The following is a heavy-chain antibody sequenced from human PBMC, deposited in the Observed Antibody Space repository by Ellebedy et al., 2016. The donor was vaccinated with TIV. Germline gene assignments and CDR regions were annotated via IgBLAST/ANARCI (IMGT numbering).Heavy chain of an antibody. V-gene: IGHV3-23*01. Sequence: PGGSLRLSCAASGFPFSRNAMGWVRQAPGKGLEWVSSIGGDGESTHYADSVEGRFTISRDTSKNMLYLQMNNLRAEDTAFYYCAKGSLATSDYWGQGTLVTVSS. CDR3: AKGSLATSDY. CDR2: IGGDGEST. J-gene: IGHJ4*02. CDR1: GFPFSRNA. D-gene: IGHD5-12*01.